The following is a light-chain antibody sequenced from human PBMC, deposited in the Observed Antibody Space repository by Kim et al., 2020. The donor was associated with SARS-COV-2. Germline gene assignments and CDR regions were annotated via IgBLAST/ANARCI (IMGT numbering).Light chain of an antibody. V-gene: IGKV3-11*01. Sequence: EIVLTQSPATLSLSPGERATLSCRASQSVSSFVAWYQQRPGQAPRLLIYDASNRAPGIPARFSGSGSGTDFTLTISNLEPEDFAVYYCQHRYSWPPMYTFGQGTKLEI. CDR1: QSVSSF. CDR2: DAS. J-gene: IGKJ2*01. CDR3: QHRYSWPPMYT.